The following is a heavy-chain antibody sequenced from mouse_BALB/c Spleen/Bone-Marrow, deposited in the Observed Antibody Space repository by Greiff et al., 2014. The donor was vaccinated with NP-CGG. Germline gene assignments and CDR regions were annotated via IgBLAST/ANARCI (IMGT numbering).Heavy chain of an antibody. D-gene: IGHD2-10*02. Sequence: VNLVESGAELVRPGASVKVSCKASGYTFTGYWINWVKQRPGQGLEWIGNIYPSDSYTNYNQNFKDKATLTVDKSSSTAYMQLSSPTSEDSAVYYCTRQYGNYYAMDYWGQGTSVTVSS. V-gene: IGHV1S126*01. CDR1: GYTFTGYW. J-gene: IGHJ4*01. CDR3: TRQYGNYYAMDY. CDR2: IYPSDSYT.